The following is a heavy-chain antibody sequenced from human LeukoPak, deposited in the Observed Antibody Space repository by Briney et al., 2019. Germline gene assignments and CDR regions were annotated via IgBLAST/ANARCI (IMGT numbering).Heavy chain of an antibody. V-gene: IGHV3-23*01. D-gene: IGHD6-13*01. Sequence: GGSLRLSCAASGFTFSSYAMNWVRQAPGKGLEWVSGISGSGGSTYYADSVKGRFTISRDNSKNTLYLQMNSLRAEDTAVYYCARDHSSSWNYFDYWGQGTLVTVSS. CDR3: ARDHSSSWNYFDY. CDR2: ISGSGGST. CDR1: GFTFSSYA. J-gene: IGHJ4*02.